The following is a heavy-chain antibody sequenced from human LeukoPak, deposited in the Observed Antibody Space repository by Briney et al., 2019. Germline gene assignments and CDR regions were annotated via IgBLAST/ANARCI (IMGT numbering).Heavy chain of an antibody. CDR2: ISGSGGST. Sequence: PGGSLRLSCAASGFSLSTYWMHWVRQAPGKGLEWVSAISGSGGSTYYADSVKGRFTISRDNSKNTLYLQMNSLRAEDTAVYYCAKDVRAVAGDWGQGTLVTVSS. V-gene: IGHV3-23*01. CDR1: GFSLSTYW. D-gene: IGHD6-19*01. CDR3: AKDVRAVAGD. J-gene: IGHJ4*02.